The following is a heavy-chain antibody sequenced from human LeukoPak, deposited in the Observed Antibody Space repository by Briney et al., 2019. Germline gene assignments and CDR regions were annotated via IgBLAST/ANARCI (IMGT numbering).Heavy chain of an antibody. Sequence: ASVKVSCKASGYTFTSYGISWVRQAPGQGLEWMGWISAYNGNTNYAQKLQGRVTMTTDTSTSTAYMELRSLRSDDTAVYYCARYVGYYDSSGYYYVDYWSQGTLVTVSS. V-gene: IGHV1-18*01. CDR3: ARYVGYYDSSGYYYVDY. CDR1: GYTFTSYG. CDR2: ISAYNGNT. D-gene: IGHD3-22*01. J-gene: IGHJ4*02.